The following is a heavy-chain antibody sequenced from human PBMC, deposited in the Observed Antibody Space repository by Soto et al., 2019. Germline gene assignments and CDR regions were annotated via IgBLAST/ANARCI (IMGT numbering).Heavy chain of an antibody. Sequence: TPGGSLRLSCAASGFTFSSYSMNWVRQAPGKGLEWVSSISSSSSYIYYADSVKGRFTISRDNSKNTLYLQMNSLRAEDTAVYYCAKEGHLAVAGTFRSLFDYWGQGTLVTVSS. D-gene: IGHD6-19*01. CDR1: GFTFSSYS. CDR3: AKEGHLAVAGTFRSLFDY. V-gene: IGHV3-21*01. CDR2: ISSSSSYI. J-gene: IGHJ4*02.